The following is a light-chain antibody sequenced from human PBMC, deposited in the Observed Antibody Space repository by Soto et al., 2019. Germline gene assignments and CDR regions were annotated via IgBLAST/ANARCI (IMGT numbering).Light chain of an antibody. V-gene: IGKV1-39*01. CDR1: QSISSY. CDR2: ASS. J-gene: IGKJ1*01. CDR3: QQSYSTPHT. Sequence: DIQMTQSPYSLSASVGDRVTITCRASQSISSYLNWYQQKPGKAPKLLIYASSSLQSGVPSRFSGSGYGTDFTLTISSLQPEDFATYYCQQSYSTPHTFGQGTNVEIK.